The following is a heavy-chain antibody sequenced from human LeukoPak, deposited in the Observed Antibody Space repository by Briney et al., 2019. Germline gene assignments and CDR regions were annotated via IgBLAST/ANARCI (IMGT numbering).Heavy chain of an antibody. D-gene: IGHD7-27*01. CDR3: AIDPNWGVDY. CDR1: GFTFSYYT. J-gene: IGHJ4*02. V-gene: IGHV3-23*01. Sequence: GGSLRLPCAAYGFTFSYYTMYWVRQAPGKGLEWISIIGISGGGIHYADSVKGRFTISRDNSKNTLYLQMNSLRAEDTAVYYCAIDPNWGVDYWGQGVPVTVSS. CDR2: IGISGGGI.